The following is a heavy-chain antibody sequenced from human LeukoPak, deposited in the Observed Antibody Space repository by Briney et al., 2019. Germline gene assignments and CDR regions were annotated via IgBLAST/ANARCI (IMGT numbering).Heavy chain of an antibody. Sequence: GSLRLSCAASGFTFSSYWMSWVRQPPGKGLEWIGSIYYSGSTYYNPSLKSRVTISIDTSKNQFSLKLSSVTAADTAVYYCARPSAAAGFFDYWGQGTLVTVSS. D-gene: IGHD6-13*01. CDR1: GFTFSSYW. J-gene: IGHJ4*02. V-gene: IGHV4-39*01. CDR2: IYYSGST. CDR3: ARPSAAAGFFDY.